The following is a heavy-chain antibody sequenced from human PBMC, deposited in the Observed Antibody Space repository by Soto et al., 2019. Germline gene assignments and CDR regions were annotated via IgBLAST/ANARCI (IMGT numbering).Heavy chain of an antibody. D-gene: IGHD3-3*01. V-gene: IGHV1-18*01. Sequence: ASVKVSCKASGYTFTSYGISWVRQAPGQGLEWMGWISAYNGNTNYAQKLQGRVTMTTDTSTSTAYMELRSLRSDDTAVYYCARDHATYYDFWSGYYFLHYYYGMDVWGQGTLVTVSS. CDR1: GYTFTSYG. J-gene: IGHJ6*02. CDR3: ARDHATYYDFWSGYYFLHYYYGMDV. CDR2: ISAYNGNT.